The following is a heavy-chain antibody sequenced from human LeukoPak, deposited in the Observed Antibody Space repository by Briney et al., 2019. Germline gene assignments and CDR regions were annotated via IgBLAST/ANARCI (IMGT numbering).Heavy chain of an antibody. J-gene: IGHJ4*02. CDR3: ARHSSGNLQPFDS. CDR2: ISGGGTNT. CDR1: GFTFNNYA. Sequence: TGGSLRLSCADSGFTFNNYAMSWVRQAPGKGLEWVSGISGGGTNTHYADSVSGRFTISRDNSKNTVYLQMNSLGADDTGVYYCARHSSGNLQPFDSWGQGTLVSVSS. D-gene: IGHD3-22*01. V-gene: IGHV3-23*01.